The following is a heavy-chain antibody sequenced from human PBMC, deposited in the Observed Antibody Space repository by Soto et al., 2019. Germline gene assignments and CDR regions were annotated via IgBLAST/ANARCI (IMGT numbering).Heavy chain of an antibody. CDR3: ARDDDYPDNGFDY. V-gene: IGHV3-33*01. CDR1: GFTFSRHG. CDR2: ILNDASGH. J-gene: IGHJ4*02. Sequence: QVQLVESGGGVVQPGTSLRLSCAASGFTFSRHGMHWVRQTPGKGLEWLAVILNDASGHWYADSAKGRFTISRDNFENTWYLQMNGLRLEDTAMYYCARDDDYPDNGFDYWGQGTLVTVSS. D-gene: IGHD4-17*01.